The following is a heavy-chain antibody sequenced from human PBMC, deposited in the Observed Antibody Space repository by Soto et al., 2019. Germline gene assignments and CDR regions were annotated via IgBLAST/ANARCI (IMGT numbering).Heavy chain of an antibody. J-gene: IGHJ4*02. CDR2: ISYDGSNK. D-gene: IGHD6-13*01. V-gene: IGHV3-30*18. CDR1: GFTFSSYG. Sequence: GGSLRLSCAASGFTFSSYGMHWVRQAPGKGLEWVAVISYDGSNKYYADSVKGRFTISRDNSKNTLYLQMNSLRAEDTAVYYCAKDQGLQSSIAAAGVKSLWGQGTLVTVSS. CDR3: AKDQGLQSSIAAAGVKSL.